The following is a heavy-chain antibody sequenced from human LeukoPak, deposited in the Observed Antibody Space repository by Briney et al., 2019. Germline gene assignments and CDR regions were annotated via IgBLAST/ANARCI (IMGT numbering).Heavy chain of an antibody. J-gene: IGHJ4*02. CDR2: IYPGDSDT. V-gene: IGHV5-51*01. Sequence: GESLKIPFKGSGYSFTNYWIGWVRQMPGKGLEWMGIIYPGDSDTRYSPSFQGQVTISADKSISTAYLQWSSLKASDTAMYYCARQSMVRGVHSDYWGQGTLVTVSS. D-gene: IGHD3-10*01. CDR1: GYSFTNYW. CDR3: ARQSMVRGVHSDY.